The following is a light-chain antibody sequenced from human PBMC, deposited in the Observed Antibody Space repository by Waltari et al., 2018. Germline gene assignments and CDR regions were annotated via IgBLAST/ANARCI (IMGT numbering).Light chain of an antibody. CDR3: SSYTTSSAPGV. CDR1: DRAVGAYDF. CDR2: EVS. V-gene: IGLV2-14*01. J-gene: IGLJ1*01. Sequence: HSALTQPASVSGPPGQSITISCSGTDRAVGAYDFVFWFQQHPGKAPHLIIYEVSNRPSGIANRFSASKSGNTASLTISGLQAEDEADYYCSSYTTSSAPGVFGTGTRVTVL.